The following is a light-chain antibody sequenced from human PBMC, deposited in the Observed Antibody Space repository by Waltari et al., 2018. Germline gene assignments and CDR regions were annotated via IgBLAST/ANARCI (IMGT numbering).Light chain of an antibody. CDR1: SREDGNDHFF. CDR2: EPN. J-gene: IGLJ3*02. Sequence: QSALTQPASVSVYPGQAITISCTGSSREDGNDHFFASWYQHHQGEAPQLFIYEPNELPAGVYDRFSGSKSGNTASLTISGLQAEDEADYCCCSYGVTLVFGGGTKLTV. V-gene: IGLV2-23*01. CDR3: CSYGVTLV.